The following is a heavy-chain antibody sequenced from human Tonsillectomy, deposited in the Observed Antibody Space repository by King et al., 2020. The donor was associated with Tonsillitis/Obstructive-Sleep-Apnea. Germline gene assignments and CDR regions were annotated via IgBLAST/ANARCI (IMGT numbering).Heavy chain of an antibody. CDR1: GGSISSYF. J-gene: IGHJ4*02. Sequence: QVQLQESGPGLVKPSETLSLTCTVSGGSISSYFCSWIRQSPGQGLEWIASSYYRGSTNYNPSLESRATISVDTSKHQFSLRLSSVTAADTAVYYCATSHYSSTQFDDWGQGTLVTVSS. CDR2: SYYRGST. V-gene: IGHV4-59*01. D-gene: IGHD6-13*01. CDR3: ATSHYSSTQFDD.